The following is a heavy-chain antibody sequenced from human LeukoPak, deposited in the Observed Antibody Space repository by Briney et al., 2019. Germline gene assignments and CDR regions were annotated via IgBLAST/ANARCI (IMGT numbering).Heavy chain of an antibody. CDR3: AAVPVVGATRGYYYFDY. V-gene: IGHV1-58*02. J-gene: IGHJ4*02. D-gene: IGHD1-26*01. Sequence: VASVKVSCKASGYTFTSYGISWVRQARGQRLEWIGWIVVGSGNTNYAQKFQERVTITRDMSTSTAYMELSSLRSEDTAVYYCAAVPVVGATRGYYYFDYWGQGTLVTVSS. CDR2: IVVGSGNT. CDR1: GYTFTSYG.